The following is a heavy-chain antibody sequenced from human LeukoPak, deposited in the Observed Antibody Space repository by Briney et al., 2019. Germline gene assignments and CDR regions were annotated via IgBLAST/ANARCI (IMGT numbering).Heavy chain of an antibody. CDR2: ITTNGGRT. J-gene: IGHJ4*02. CDR1: GFTLSSYA. CDR3: ARDFSGSGSYDY. Sequence: GGSLRLSCAASGFTLSSYAMHWVRQAPGKGLEYVSSITTNGGRTYYANSVKGRFTISRDNSKSTLYLQMGSLRAEDMAVYYCARDFSGSGSYDYWGQGTLVTASS. V-gene: IGHV3-64*01. D-gene: IGHD3-10*01.